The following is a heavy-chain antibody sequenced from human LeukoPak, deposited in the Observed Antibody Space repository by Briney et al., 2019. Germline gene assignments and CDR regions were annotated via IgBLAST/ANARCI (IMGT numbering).Heavy chain of an antibody. D-gene: IGHD6-19*01. CDR3: ARGQQWLGAEYFQH. J-gene: IGHJ1*01. CDR1: GGSVSSGSYY. Sequence: SETLSLTCTVSGGSVSSGSYYWSWIRQPPGKGLEWIGYIYYSGSTNYNPSLKSRVTISVDTSKNQSSLKLSSVTAADTAVYYCARGQQWLGAEYFQHWGQGTLVTVSS. CDR2: IYYSGST. V-gene: IGHV4-61*01.